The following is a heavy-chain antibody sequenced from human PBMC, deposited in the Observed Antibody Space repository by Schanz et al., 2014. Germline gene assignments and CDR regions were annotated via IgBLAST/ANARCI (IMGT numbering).Heavy chain of an antibody. CDR2: VIPILGVT. D-gene: IGHD6-13*01. V-gene: IGHV1-69*02. CDR1: RSTFSSYT. J-gene: IGHJ4*02. Sequence: QVQLVQSGAEVKKPGSSVKVSCKASRSTFSSYTISWVRQARGQGLEWVGRVIPILGVTHYAQKFQGRVTITADKSTFTAYMDVSSLRAEDTAVYYCASAGAGYSSSWDFDYWGQGTLVTVAS. CDR3: ASAGAGYSSSWDFDY.